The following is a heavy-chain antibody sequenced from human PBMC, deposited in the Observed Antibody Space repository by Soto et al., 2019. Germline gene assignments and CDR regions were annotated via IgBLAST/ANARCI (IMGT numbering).Heavy chain of an antibody. D-gene: IGHD4-17*01. CDR3: ARARNDYGAWYYVDY. J-gene: IGHJ4*02. CDR2: ISPGSSNI. Sequence: EVQLVESGGGLVKPGGSLRLSCAVSGFTFHTYSMNWVRQAPGKGLEWVSSISPGSSNIYYAQSVKGRFTISRDNAKNSLSLQMNSLRAEDTAVYYCARARNDYGAWYYVDYWGQGTLVTVSS. V-gene: IGHV3-21*01. CDR1: GFTFHTYS.